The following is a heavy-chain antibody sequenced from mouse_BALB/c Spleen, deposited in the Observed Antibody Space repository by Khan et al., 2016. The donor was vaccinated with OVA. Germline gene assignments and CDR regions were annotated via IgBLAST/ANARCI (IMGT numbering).Heavy chain of an antibody. Sequence: QVQLKESGPGLVQPSQSLSSTCTVLGFSSTNYGVHWVRQSPGKGLEWLGMIWSGGSTDYNATFISRLTLSQDNSRSQVFFKMNSLQASDTAIYYCARNRKGYFDYWGQGTTLTVSA. CDR3: ARNRKGYFDY. CDR2: IWSGGST. J-gene: IGHJ2*01. V-gene: IGHV2-2*02. CDR1: GFSSTNYG.